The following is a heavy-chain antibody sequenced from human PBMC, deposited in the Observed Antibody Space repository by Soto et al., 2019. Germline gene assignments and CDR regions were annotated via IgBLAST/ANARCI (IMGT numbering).Heavy chain of an antibody. V-gene: IGHV1-69*12. J-gene: IGHJ6*02. CDR3: AGPPELTRIYYYYGMDV. D-gene: IGHD1-7*01. CDR2: IIPIFGTA. Sequence: QVQLVQSGAEVKKPGSSVKVSCKASGGTFSSYAIGWVRQAPGQGLEWMGGIIPIFGTANYAQKFQGRVTITADESTSTAYMELSSLRSEDTAVYYCAGPPELTRIYYYYGMDVWGQGTTVTVSS. CDR1: GGTFSSYA.